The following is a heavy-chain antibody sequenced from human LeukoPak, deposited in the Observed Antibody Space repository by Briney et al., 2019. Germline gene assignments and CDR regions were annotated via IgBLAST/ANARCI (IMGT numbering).Heavy chain of an antibody. CDR3: TRGTVTTGYYMDV. D-gene: IGHD4-17*01. CDR2: IRIKAYGGTT. V-gene: IGHV3-49*03. Sequence: LSLTCAGYGGSFSVYYWSWIRQPPGKGREWVGFIRIKAYGGTTEYAAAVKGRFTSSRDDSKSIAYLKMNSLKTEDTAVYYCTRGTVTTGYYMDVWGKGTTVTVSS. J-gene: IGHJ6*03. CDR1: GGSFSVYY.